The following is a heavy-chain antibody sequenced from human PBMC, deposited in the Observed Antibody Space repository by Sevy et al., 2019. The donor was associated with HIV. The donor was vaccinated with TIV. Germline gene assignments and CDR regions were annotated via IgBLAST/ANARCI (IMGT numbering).Heavy chain of an antibody. V-gene: IGHV3-11*01. J-gene: IGHJ4*02. CDR3: AGDLLGYSYGDSFDY. CDR1: GFTFSDYY. CDR2: ISSSGSTI. Sequence: GGSLRLSCAASGFTFSDYYMSWIRQAPGKGLEWVSYISSSGSTIYYADSVKGRFTISRDNAKNSLYLQMNSLRAEDRAVYYCAGDLLGYSYGDSFDYWGQGTLVTVSS. D-gene: IGHD5-18*01.